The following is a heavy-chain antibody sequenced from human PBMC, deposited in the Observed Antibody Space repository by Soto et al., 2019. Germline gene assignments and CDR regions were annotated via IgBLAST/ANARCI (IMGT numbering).Heavy chain of an antibody. CDR1: GFTFDDHA. Sequence: EVQLVESGGGLVQPGRSLRLSCAASGFTFDDHAMHWVRQAPGKGLEWVSSISGDGVHTDYAESVKGRFTVSRDIAKSTGYLQMNNLRAEDTAIYYCARLGFVGEGDFWGQGILVTVSS. D-gene: IGHD3-16*01. CDR2: ISGDGVHT. CDR3: ARLGFVGEGDF. V-gene: IGHV3-9*01. J-gene: IGHJ4*02.